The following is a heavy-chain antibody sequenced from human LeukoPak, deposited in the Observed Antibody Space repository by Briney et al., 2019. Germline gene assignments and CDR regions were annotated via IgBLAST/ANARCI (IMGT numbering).Heavy chain of an antibody. Sequence: GGSLRPSCAASGFTFNNYVMNWVRQAPGKGLEWVSAITDSSTSTYYADSVKGRFTISRHNSKNTLYLQMNSLRAEDTAVYYCAKGSSSSRPYYLDYWGQGTLVTVSS. CDR3: AKGSSSSRPYYLDY. D-gene: IGHD6-13*01. CDR1: GFTFNNYV. V-gene: IGHV3-23*01. J-gene: IGHJ4*02. CDR2: ITDSSTST.